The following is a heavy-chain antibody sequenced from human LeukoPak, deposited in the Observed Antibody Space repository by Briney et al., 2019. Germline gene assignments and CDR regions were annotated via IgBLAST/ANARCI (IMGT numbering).Heavy chain of an antibody. CDR2: INHSGST. CDR1: GGSFSGYY. V-gene: IGHV4-34*01. Sequence: SETLSLTCAVYGGSFSGYYWNWIRQPPGKGLEWIGDINHSGSTNYNPSLKSRVTISVDTSKSQFSLKLSSVTAADTAVYYCARGGAQLGITRGPLFDYWGQGTLVTVSS. J-gene: IGHJ4*02. D-gene: IGHD7-27*01. CDR3: ARGGAQLGITRGPLFDY.